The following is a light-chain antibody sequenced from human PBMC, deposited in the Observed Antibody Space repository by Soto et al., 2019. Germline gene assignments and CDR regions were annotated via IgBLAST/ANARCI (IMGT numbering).Light chain of an antibody. CDR1: SSDVGAYNY. J-gene: IGLJ1*01. V-gene: IGLV2-14*01. CDR3: TSYTSISTYV. Sequence: QSALTQPASVSGPPGQSITISCTGTSSDVGAYNYVSWYQHHPGKAPRLVIYDVTNRLSGISDRFSGSKSGNTASLTISGLLAEDEADYYCTSYTSISTYVFGTGTKLTVL. CDR2: DVT.